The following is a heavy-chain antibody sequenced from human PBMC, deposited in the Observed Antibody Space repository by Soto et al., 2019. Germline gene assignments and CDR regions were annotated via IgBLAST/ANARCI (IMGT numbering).Heavy chain of an antibody. J-gene: IGHJ4*02. CDR3: AAPLSYSYGLDY. D-gene: IGHD5-18*01. CDR2: ISAYNGNT. Sequence: QVQLVQSGAEVKKPGASVKVSCKTSGYTFTSYGFSWVRQAPGQGLEWMGWISAYNGNTNYAQKPXGXXTMTTDTSTSTAYMELRSLRSDDTAVYYCAAPLSYSYGLDYWGQGTLVTVSS. V-gene: IGHV1-18*01. CDR1: GYTFTSYG.